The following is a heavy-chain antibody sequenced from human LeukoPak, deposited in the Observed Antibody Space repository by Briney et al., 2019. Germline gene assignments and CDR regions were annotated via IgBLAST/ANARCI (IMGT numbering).Heavy chain of an antibody. CDR2: ISSSGSTI. V-gene: IGHV3-48*04. J-gene: IGHJ5*02. CDR1: GFTFSSYS. D-gene: IGHD3-10*01. Sequence: AGGSLRLSCAASGFTFSSYSMNWVRQAPGKGLEWVSYISSSGSTIYYADSVKGRFTISRDNAKNSLYLQMNSLRAEDTAVYYCARDQERYGSGTLGLDPWGQGTLVTVSS. CDR3: ARDQERYGSGTLGLDP.